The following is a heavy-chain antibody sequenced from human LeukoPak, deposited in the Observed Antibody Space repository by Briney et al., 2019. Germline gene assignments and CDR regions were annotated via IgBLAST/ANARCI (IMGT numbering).Heavy chain of an antibody. CDR1: GFTFSTYN. V-gene: IGHV3-30-3*01. Sequence: PGGSLRLSCAASGFTFSTYNLHWVRQTPAKGLEWVAVISYDGSNKYYADSVKGRFTISRDNSKNTLYVQMNSLRAEDSAVYYCVRALVVVGWFEASYFDYWGQGTLVTVSS. CDR3: VRALVVVGWFEASYFDY. D-gene: IGHD3-10*01. J-gene: IGHJ4*02. CDR2: ISYDGSNK.